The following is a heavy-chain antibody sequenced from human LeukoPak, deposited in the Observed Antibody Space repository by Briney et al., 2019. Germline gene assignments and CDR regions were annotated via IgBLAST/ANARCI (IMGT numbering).Heavy chain of an antibody. CDR1: GYTFTGYY. D-gene: IGHD3-10*01. J-gene: IGHJ6*03. Sequence: ASVKVSCKASGYTFTGYYMHWVRQAPGQGLEWMGWINPNSGGTNYAQKFQGRVTMSRDTSISTAYMELSRLISEDTAVYYCARAPMVRGYSAGTYYMDVWGKGTTVTVSS. CDR3: ARAPMVRGYSAGTYYMDV. V-gene: IGHV1-2*02. CDR2: INPNSGGT.